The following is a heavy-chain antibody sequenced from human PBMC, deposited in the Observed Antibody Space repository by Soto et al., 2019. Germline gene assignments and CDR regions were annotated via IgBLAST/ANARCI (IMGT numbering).Heavy chain of an antibody. Sequence: PGGSLRLSCAASGFTFSSYGMHWVRQAPDKGLEWVAVISYDGSYKYYADSVKGRFTISRDNSKNTLYLQMNSLRAEDTAVYYCAKDFRAMDIVVALDYWGQGTLVTVSS. CDR2: ISYDGSYK. D-gene: IGHD2-2*03. CDR3: AKDFRAMDIVVALDY. J-gene: IGHJ4*02. CDR1: GFTFSSYG. V-gene: IGHV3-30*18.